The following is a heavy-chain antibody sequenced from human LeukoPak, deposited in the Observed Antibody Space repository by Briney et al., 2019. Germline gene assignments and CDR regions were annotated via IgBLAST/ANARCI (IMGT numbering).Heavy chain of an antibody. V-gene: IGHV4-34*01. CDR2: INHSGST. J-gene: IGHJ3*02. D-gene: IGHD1-14*01. Sequence: SETLSLTCAVYGGSFSGYYWSWIRQPPGKGLEWIGEINHSGSTNYNPSLKSRVTISVDTSKNQFSLKLSSVTAADTAVYYCAKTTTPIDAFDIWGQGTMVTVSS. CDR3: AKTTTPIDAFDI. CDR1: GGSFSGYY.